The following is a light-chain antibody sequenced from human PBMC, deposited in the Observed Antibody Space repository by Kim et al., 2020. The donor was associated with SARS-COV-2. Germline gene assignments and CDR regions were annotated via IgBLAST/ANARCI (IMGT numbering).Light chain of an antibody. J-gene: IGKJ4*01. CDR3: QQANTLPPT. V-gene: IGKV1-12*01. CDR2: DAS. Sequence: ASGGDRVPIACRASRRVGTYLIWYQQSPGKVPKLLIYDASNLQGGVPSRFSGSGSGTDFTLTINNLQPEDSAVYYCQQANTLPPTFGGGTKVDIK. CDR1: RRVGTY.